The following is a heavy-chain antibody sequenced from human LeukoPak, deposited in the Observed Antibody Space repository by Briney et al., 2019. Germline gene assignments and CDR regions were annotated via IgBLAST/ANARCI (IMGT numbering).Heavy chain of an antibody. CDR3: AREDYDFWSGYPYYYYYMDV. Sequence: NAGGSLRLSCAASGFTFSSYAMSWVRQAPGKGLEWVSSISSSSSYIYYADSVKGRFTISRDNAKNSLYLQMNSLRAEDTAVYYCAREDYDFWSGYPYYYYYMDVWGKGTTVTVSS. J-gene: IGHJ6*03. CDR1: GFTFSSYA. V-gene: IGHV3-21*01. CDR2: ISSSSSYI. D-gene: IGHD3-3*01.